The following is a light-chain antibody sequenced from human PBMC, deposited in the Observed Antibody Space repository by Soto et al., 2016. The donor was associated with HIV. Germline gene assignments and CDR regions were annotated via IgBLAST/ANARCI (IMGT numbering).Light chain of an antibody. CDR2: YDS. V-gene: IGLV3-21*04. CDR3: QVWDANSDHRGV. Sequence: SYVLTQPPSVSVAPGKTAIITCGGDNIGREYVYWYQQKLGQAPVLVVSYDSDRPSEIPERFSGSHSGNTATLTISRVEAGDEADYYCQVWDANSDHRGVFGGGTKLTVL. CDR1: NIGREY. J-gene: IGLJ3*02.